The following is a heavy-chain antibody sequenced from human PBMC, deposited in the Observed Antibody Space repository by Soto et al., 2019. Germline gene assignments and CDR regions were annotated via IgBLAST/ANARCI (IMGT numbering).Heavy chain of an antibody. Sequence: PSETLSLTCTVSGGSISSYYWSWIRQPPGKGLEWIGYIYYSGSTNYNPSLKSRVTISVDRSKNQFSLKLSSVTAADTAVYYCARLSPSDYGLIDYWGLGTLVTVSS. CDR2: IYYSGST. CDR3: ARLSPSDYGLIDY. D-gene: IGHD4-17*01. CDR1: GGSISSYY. V-gene: IGHV4-59*12. J-gene: IGHJ4*02.